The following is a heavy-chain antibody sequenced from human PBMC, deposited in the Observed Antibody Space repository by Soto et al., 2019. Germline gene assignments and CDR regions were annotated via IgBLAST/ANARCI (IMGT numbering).Heavy chain of an antibody. J-gene: IGHJ4*02. Sequence: QVQLQESGPGLVKPSQTLSLTCTVSGGSISSGDYYWSWIRQHPGQGLEWIGYIYYSGSTYYNPSLKSRVTISVDTSKNQFSLKLSSVTAADTAVYYCARWPQLKPRFDYWGQGTLVTVSS. CDR2: IYYSGST. CDR3: ARWPQLKPRFDY. CDR1: GGSISSGDYY. D-gene: IGHD1-1*01. V-gene: IGHV4-31*03.